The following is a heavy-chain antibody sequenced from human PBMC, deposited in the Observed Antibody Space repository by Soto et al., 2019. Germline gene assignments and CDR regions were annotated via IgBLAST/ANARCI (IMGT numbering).Heavy chain of an antibody. Sequence: QVQLVQSGAEVKKPGASVKVSCKASGYTFNSYYIHWVRQAPGQGLEWMGRVNPNSDVTGYAQSFQGRVTMTRDMSMTTAYMDLTRLRSDDTAVDYCVRVGLNRNYDFDFWGQGTLITVSS. CDR1: GYTFNSYY. CDR2: VNPNSDVT. D-gene: IGHD3-16*01. CDR3: VRVGLNRNYDFDF. J-gene: IGHJ4*02. V-gene: IGHV1-2*02.